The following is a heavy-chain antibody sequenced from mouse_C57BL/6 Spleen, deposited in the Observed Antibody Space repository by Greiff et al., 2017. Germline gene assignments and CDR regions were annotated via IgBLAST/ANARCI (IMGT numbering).Heavy chain of an antibody. CDR2: INPNNGGT. CDR3: TVLLRPWFAY. CDR1: GYTFTDYN. V-gene: IGHV1-18*01. D-gene: IGHD1-2*01. J-gene: IGHJ3*01. Sequence: VQLQQSGPELVKPGASVTIPCKASGYTFTDYNMDWVKQSHGKSLEWIGDINPNNGGTIYNQKFKGKATLTVDKSSSTAYMELRSLTSEDTAVYYCTVLLRPWFAYWGQGTLVTVSA.